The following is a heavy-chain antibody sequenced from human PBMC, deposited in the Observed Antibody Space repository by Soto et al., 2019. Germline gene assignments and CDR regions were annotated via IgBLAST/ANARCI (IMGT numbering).Heavy chain of an antibody. CDR1: GGTFSSCA. CDR2: IIPIFGTA. Sequence: GASVKVSCKASGGTFSSCAISWVRQAPGQGLEWMGGIIPIFGTANYAQKFQGRVTITADESTSTAYMELSSLRSEDTAVYYCASLPVVVTAIDPLRGHNWGQGTLVTVSS. J-gene: IGHJ4*02. V-gene: IGHV1-69*13. D-gene: IGHD2-21*02. CDR3: ASLPVVVTAIDPLRGHN.